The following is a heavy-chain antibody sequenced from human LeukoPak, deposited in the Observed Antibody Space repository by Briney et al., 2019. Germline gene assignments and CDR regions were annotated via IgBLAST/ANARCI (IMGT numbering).Heavy chain of an antibody. CDR3: ASPTGGSYRPFDS. V-gene: IGHV4-39*07. CDR2: IYYSGST. J-gene: IGHJ4*02. D-gene: IGHD1-26*01. CDR1: GGSISSTSYY. Sequence: PSETLSLTCIVSGGSISSTSYYWGWIRQPPGKGLEWIGSIYYSGSTYYNPSLKSRVTISLDTSKNQFSLNLSSVTAADTAVYYCASPTGGSYRPFDSWGQGTLVTVSS.